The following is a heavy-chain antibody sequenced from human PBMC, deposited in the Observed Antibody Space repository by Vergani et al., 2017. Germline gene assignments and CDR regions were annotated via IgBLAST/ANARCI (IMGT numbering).Heavy chain of an antibody. Sequence: QVQLVQSGAEVKKPGSSVKVSCKASGGTFSSYAISWVRQAPGQGLEWMGRIIPIFGTANYAQKFQGRVTITADESTSTAYMELSSLRSEDTAVYYCARDAVAGTWTPLVYAFDIWGQGTMVTVSS. CDR1: GGTFSSYA. J-gene: IGHJ3*02. CDR2: IIPIFGTA. D-gene: IGHD6-19*01. V-gene: IGHV1-69*18. CDR3: ARDAVAGTWTPLVYAFDI.